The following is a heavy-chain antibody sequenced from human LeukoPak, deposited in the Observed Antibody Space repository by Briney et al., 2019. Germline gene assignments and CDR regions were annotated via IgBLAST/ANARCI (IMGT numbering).Heavy chain of an antibody. CDR3: ARHGRDGYNYGPVVYY. Sequence: PGGSLRLSCAASRFTFSSYWMSWVRQAPGKGLEWVANIKPDGSEKYYADSVKGRFTISRDNAKNSLYLQMNRLRAEDTAVYYCARHGRDGYNYGPVVYYWGQGTLVTVSS. J-gene: IGHJ4*02. V-gene: IGHV3-7*02. D-gene: IGHD5-24*01. CDR1: RFTFSSYW. CDR2: IKPDGSEK.